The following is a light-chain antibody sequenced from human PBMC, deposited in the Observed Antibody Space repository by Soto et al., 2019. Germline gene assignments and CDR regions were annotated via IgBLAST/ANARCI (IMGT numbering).Light chain of an antibody. J-gene: IGLJ2*01. Sequence: QSVLTQPASVSGSPGQSITISCTGTSSDVGGYNHVSWYQHSPGKAPKLILFAVSDRPSGVSHRFPGSKSGNTASLTISGLQAEDEADYYCCSYTRLSTVVFGGGTKLTVL. CDR3: CSYTRLSTVV. V-gene: IGLV2-14*01. CDR1: SSDVGGYNH. CDR2: AVS.